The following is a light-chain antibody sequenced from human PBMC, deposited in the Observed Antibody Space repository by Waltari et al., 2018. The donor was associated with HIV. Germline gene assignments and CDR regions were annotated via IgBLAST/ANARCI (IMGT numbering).Light chain of an antibody. CDR1: NSYIAVYNL. J-gene: IGLJ2*01. V-gene: IGLV2-11*01. CDR2: DVD. CDR3: CSYAGSDKLT. Sequence: QSALTQPRSVSGSPGQSVTISCTGTNSYIAVYNLVSWYKQHPGNVPRLSIYDVDRRPSGVPDRFSGSKSGNTASLTISGLQPEDEADYYCCSYAGSDKLTFGGGTKMTVL.